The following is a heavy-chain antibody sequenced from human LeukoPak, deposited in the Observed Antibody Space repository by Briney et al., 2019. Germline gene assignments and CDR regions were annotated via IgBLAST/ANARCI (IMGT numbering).Heavy chain of an antibody. J-gene: IGHJ5*02. D-gene: IGHD5-18*01. CDR3: AREGMEYSYSNWFDP. CDR2: ISYDGSNK. V-gene: IGHV3-30*19. Sequence: GGSLRLSCAASGFTFSSYGMHWVRQAPGKGLEWVAVISYDGSNKYYADSVKGRFTISRDNSKNTLYLQMNSLRAEDTAVYYCAREGMEYSYSNWFDPWGQGTLVTVSS. CDR1: GFTFSSYG.